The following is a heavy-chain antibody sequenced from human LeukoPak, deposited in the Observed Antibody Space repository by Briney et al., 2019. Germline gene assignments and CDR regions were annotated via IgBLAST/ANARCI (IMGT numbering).Heavy chain of an antibody. D-gene: IGHD6-19*01. J-gene: IGHJ4*02. CDR2: IYYSGST. Sequence: SETLSLTCTVSGDSIRSYYWSWIRQSPGKGLEWIGYIYYSGSTNYNPSLKSRVTISVDTSKNQFSLKLTSVTAADTAVYYCARFVGRSSSGYYLYWGQGTLSPSPQ. CDR1: GDSIRSYY. CDR3: ARFVGRSSSGYYLY. V-gene: IGHV4-59*01.